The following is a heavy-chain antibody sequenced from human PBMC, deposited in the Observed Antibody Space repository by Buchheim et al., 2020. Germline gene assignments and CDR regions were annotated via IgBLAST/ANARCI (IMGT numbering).Heavy chain of an antibody. J-gene: IGHJ4*02. Sequence: EVQLLDSGGGLVLPGGSLRLSCAASGFSFSNFAMNWVRQAPGKGLEWVSLIGGGFDIFYADSVKGRFTISRDNSKNTVYLHLNSLRPEDTAVYYCAKAEGYTYGQYYFDSWGRGTL. D-gene: IGHD5-18*01. CDR2: LIGGGFDI. CDR3: AKAEGYTYGQYYFDS. V-gene: IGHV3-23*01. CDR1: GFSFSNFA.